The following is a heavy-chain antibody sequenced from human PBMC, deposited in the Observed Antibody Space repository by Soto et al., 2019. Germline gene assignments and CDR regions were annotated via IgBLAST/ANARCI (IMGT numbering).Heavy chain of an antibody. V-gene: IGHV1-18*01. Sequence: ASVKVSCKASGYTFTSYAISWVRQAPGQGLEWMGWISAYNGNTNYAQKLQGRVTMTTDTSTSTAYMELRSLRSDDTAVYYCARDRSPGCITMIVAGDLWGKGALVTVSS. CDR3: ARDRSPGCITMIVAGDL. D-gene: IGHD3-22*01. J-gene: IGHJ4*02. CDR2: ISAYNGNT. CDR1: GYTFTSYA.